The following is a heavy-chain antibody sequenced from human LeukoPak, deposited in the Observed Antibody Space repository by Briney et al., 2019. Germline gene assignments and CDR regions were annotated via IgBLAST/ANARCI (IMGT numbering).Heavy chain of an antibody. CDR2: ISSSSSSI. D-gene: IGHD6-19*01. Sequence: GGSLRLSCAASGLTFSNYNMNWVRQAPGKGLEWVSYISSSSSSIYYADSVKGRFTVSRDNAKNSLYLQMNSLRAEDTAVYYCARDHSSGWYLGWFDPWGQGTLVTVSS. V-gene: IGHV3-48*01. CDR3: ARDHSSGWYLGWFDP. CDR1: GLTFSNYN. J-gene: IGHJ5*02.